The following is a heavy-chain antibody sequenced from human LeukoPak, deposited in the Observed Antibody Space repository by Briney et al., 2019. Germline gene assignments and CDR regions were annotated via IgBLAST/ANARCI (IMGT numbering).Heavy chain of an antibody. V-gene: IGHV1-69*13. CDR2: IIPIFGTA. CDR3: ARVSGYCSSTSCTSFDY. D-gene: IGHD2-2*01. J-gene: IGHJ4*02. Sequence: SVKVYCKASGGTFSSYGISWVRQAPGQGLEWMGGIIPIFGTANYAQKFQGRVTITADESTSTAYMELSSLRSEDTAVYYCARVSGYCSSTSCTSFDYWGQGTLVTASS. CDR1: GGTFSSYG.